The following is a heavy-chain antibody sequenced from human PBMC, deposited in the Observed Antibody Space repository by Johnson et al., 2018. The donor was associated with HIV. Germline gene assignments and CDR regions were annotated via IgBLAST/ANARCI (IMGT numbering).Heavy chain of an antibody. Sequence: QVQLVESGGGVVQPGRSLRLSCAASGFTFSSYGMHWVRQAPGKGLEWVAVIWYDGSNKNYSDSVKGRFTISRDNSKNTLYLQMNSLRAEDTAVYYCARVPNDAFDIWGQGTMVTVSS. J-gene: IGHJ3*02. CDR1: GFTFSSYG. CDR3: ARVPNDAFDI. CDR2: IWYDGSNK. V-gene: IGHV3-33*01.